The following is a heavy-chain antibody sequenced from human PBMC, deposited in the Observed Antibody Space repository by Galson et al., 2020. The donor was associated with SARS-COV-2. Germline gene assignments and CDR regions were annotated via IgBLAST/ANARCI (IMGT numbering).Heavy chain of an antibody. CDR1: GTSISSGSYS. Sequence: SETLSLTCAVSGTSISSGSYSWNWIRQPPGKGLEWIGYISHSGGTYYNPSLKSRVTISVDTSKNQFSLKLSSVTAEDTAVYYCARTRGTIIVRAYWGQRTLVTVSS. J-gene: IGHJ4*02. D-gene: IGHD3-22*01. V-gene: IGHV4-30-2*01. CDR2: ISHSGGT. CDR3: ARTRGTIIVRAY.